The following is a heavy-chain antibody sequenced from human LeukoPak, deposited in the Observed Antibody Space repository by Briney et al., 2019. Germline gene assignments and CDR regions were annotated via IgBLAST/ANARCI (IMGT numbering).Heavy chain of an antibody. V-gene: IGHV3-9*03. Sequence: PGGSLRLSCAASGFTFDDYAMHWVRQAPGKGLEWVSGISWNSGSIGYADSVKGRFTISRDNAKNSLYLQMNSLGAEDMALYYCAKDSDGGVVGATFDYWGQGTLVTVSS. D-gene: IGHD1-26*01. CDR3: AKDSDGGVVGATFDY. CDR1: GFTFDDYA. J-gene: IGHJ4*02. CDR2: ISWNSGSI.